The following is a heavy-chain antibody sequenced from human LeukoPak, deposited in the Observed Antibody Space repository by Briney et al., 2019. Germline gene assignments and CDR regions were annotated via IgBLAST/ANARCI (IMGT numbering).Heavy chain of an antibody. J-gene: IGHJ4*02. V-gene: IGHV1-24*01. Sequence: ASVKVSCKVSGYTLTELSMHWVRQAPGKGLEWMGGFDPEDGETIYAQKFQGRVTMTEGTSTDTAYMELSSLRSEDTAVYYCATVYYDSSGYYGNYWGQGTLVTVSS. CDR1: GYTLTELS. D-gene: IGHD3-22*01. CDR3: ATVYYDSSGYYGNY. CDR2: FDPEDGET.